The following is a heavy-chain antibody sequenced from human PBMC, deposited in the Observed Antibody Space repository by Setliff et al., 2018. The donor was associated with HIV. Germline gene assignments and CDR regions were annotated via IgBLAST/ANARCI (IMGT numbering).Heavy chain of an antibody. J-gene: IGHJ4*02. CDR2: VNRGRRT. D-gene: IGHD3-22*01. V-gene: IGHV4-34*01. CDR3: AREIPYSYGGRGHPL. Sequence: PSETLSLTCTVSGGSISGHYWSWIRQPPGMGLEWIGEVNRGRRTNYHSSLKSRVTITIDTSRNQFSLTVRSVTAADTAVYYCAREIPYSYGGRGHPLWGQGTLVTVSS. CDR1: GGSISGHY.